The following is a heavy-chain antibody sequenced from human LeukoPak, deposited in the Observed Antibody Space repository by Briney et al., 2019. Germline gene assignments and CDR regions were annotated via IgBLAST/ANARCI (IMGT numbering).Heavy chain of an antibody. CDR1: GFPFRSYS. V-gene: IGHV3-48*01. Sequence: GGSLRLSCTASGFPFRSYSMNWVRQAPGKGLEWVSYMSRSSSTIYYADSVRGRFTISRDNARNSLYLQMNSLSAEDTAFYYCARDALQLTGNYVTRWWFDPWGQGTLVTVSS. CDR3: ARDALQLTGNYVTRWWFDP. D-gene: IGHD3-9*01. J-gene: IGHJ5*02. CDR2: MSRSSSTI.